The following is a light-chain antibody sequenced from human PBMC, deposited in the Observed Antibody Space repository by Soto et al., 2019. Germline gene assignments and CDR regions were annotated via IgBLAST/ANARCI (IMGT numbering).Light chain of an antibody. Sequence: EIVFTQSPATQSLSPGERATLSCRASQSVRSYLSCYKQISAEAPRLLIYDASSRATGIPARCSGRGSGTVFTLTISSQEPEDFGVYYCQQRSNRPPSITFGQGTRLEIK. J-gene: IGKJ5*01. CDR1: QSVRSY. V-gene: IGKV3-11*01. CDR2: DAS. CDR3: QQRSNRPPSIT.